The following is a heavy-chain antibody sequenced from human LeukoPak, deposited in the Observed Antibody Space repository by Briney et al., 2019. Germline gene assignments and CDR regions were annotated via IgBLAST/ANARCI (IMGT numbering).Heavy chain of an antibody. J-gene: IGHJ4*02. CDR2: ISYDGSNK. D-gene: IGHD2-15*01. CDR1: GFTFSTYG. V-gene: IGHV3-30*03. CDR3: ARGRDCSGGSCYWVAGGVDY. Sequence: GKSLRLACAAASGFTFSTYGMHWVRQAPGQGLEWVAVISYDGSNKFYADSVKGRFTISRDDSKDTLYLQMNSLRAEDTAVYYCARGRDCSGGSCYWVAGGVDYWGQGTLVTASS.